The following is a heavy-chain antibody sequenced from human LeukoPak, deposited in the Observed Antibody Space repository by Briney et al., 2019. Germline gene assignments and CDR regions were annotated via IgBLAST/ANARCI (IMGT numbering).Heavy chain of an antibody. V-gene: IGHV1-8*01. CDR2: RNPNSGNT. J-gene: IGHJ4*02. Sequence: ASVKVSCKASGYTFTSYDINWVRQATGQGLEWMGWRNPNSGNTGYAQKFQGRVTMTRNTSISTAYMELSSLRSEDTAVYYCARQYYDFWSGYYSWDYWGQGTLVTVSS. CDR1: GYTFTSYD. D-gene: IGHD3-3*01. CDR3: ARQYYDFWSGYYSWDY.